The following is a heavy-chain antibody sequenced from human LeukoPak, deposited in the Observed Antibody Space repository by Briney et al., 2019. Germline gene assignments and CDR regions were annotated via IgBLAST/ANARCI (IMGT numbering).Heavy chain of an antibody. D-gene: IGHD6-13*01. CDR1: GYTFTSYY. J-gene: IGHJ4*02. V-gene: IGHV1-46*01. CDR3: ARVAGSSWYSFDY. Sequence: ASVKVSCKASGYTFTSYYMHWVRQAPGQGLEWMGIINPSGGSTSYAQKFQGKVTMTRDMPTSTVYMELSSLRSEDTAVYYCARVAGSSWYSFDYWGQGTLVTVSS. CDR2: INPSGGST.